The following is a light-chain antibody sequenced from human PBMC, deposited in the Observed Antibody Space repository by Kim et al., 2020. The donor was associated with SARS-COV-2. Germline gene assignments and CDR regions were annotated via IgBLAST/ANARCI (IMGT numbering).Light chain of an antibody. J-gene: IGKJ1*01. Sequence: DIQMTQSPSSLSASVGDRVTITCRASQDISKYLNWYQQKPGKAPKLLIYTASSLQSGVPSRFTGSGSETDFTLTISSLQPEDFATYYCQQTYSPSRTFGQGTKVDIK. V-gene: IGKV1-39*01. CDR2: TAS. CDR3: QQTYSPSRT. CDR1: QDISKY.